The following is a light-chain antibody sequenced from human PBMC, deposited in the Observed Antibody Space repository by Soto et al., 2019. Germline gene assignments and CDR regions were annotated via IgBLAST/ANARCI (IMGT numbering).Light chain of an antibody. J-gene: IGKJ4*01. V-gene: IGKV3-20*01. CDR3: QQYGSSPLT. CDR1: QSVSSSF. CDR2: GAS. Sequence: EIVLTQSPGTLSFSPGERATLSCRASQSVSSSFLAWYQQKPGQAPRLLIYGASSRATGIPDRFSGSGSGTDFTLTISRLEPEDVGVYYCQQYGSSPLTCGGGTKVEIK.